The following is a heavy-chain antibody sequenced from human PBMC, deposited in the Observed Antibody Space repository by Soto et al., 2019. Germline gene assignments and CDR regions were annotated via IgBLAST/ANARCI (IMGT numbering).Heavy chain of an antibody. CDR2: IIPILGTA. CDR1: GGTFSSYA. Sequence: QVQLVQSGAEVKKPGSSVKVSCKASGGTFSSYAISWVRQAPGQGLEWMGGIIPILGTANYAQKFQGRVTITADESTSTAYMELSSLRSEDTAVYYCAREENCISTSCDVYYYYGMDVWGQGTTVTVSS. CDR3: AREENCISTSCDVYYYYGMDV. D-gene: IGHD2-2*01. V-gene: IGHV1-69*11. J-gene: IGHJ6*02.